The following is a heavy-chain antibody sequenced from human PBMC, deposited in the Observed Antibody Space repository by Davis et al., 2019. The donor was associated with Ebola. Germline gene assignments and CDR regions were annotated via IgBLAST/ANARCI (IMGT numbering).Heavy chain of an antibody. CDR2: IYYSGST. Sequence: GSLRLSCAVSDGSISSSNWWSWVRQPPGKGLEWIGYIYYSGSTNYNPSLKSRVTISVDTSKNQFSLKLSSVTAADTAVYYCARGRTYLTQSRDYYYYYYGMDVWGQGTTVTVSS. CDR1: DGSISSSNW. V-gene: IGHV4-4*02. J-gene: IGHJ6*02. CDR3: ARGRTYLTQSRDYYYYYYGMDV. D-gene: IGHD1-14*01.